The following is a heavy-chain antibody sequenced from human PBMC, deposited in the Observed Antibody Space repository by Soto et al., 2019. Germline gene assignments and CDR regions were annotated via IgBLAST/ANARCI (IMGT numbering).Heavy chain of an antibody. J-gene: IGHJ6*02. D-gene: IGHD4-17*01. Sequence: QVQLVQSGAEVKKPGSSVKVSCKASGGTFSSYAISWVRQAPGQGLEWMGGIIPIFGTANYAQKFQGRGTITADESTSTAYMELNSQRSEDKAVYYCAGDVSQDPTDYYYYYGMDVWGQGTTVTLS. CDR3: AGDVSQDPTDYYYYYGMDV. V-gene: IGHV1-69*01. CDR1: GGTFSSYA. CDR2: IIPIFGTA.